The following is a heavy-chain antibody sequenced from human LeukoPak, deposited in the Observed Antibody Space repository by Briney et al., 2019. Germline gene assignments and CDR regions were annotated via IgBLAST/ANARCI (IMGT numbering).Heavy chain of an antibody. V-gene: IGHV3-33*01. CDR2: IWYDGSNK. D-gene: IGHD3-10*01. CDR1: GFTFSSYG. Sequence: GGSLRLSCAASGFTFSSYGMHWVRQAPGKGLEWVAVIWYDGSNKYYADSVKGRFTISRDNSKNTLYLQMNSLRAEDTAVYYCARDPGEFRIRGVDYWGQGTLVTVSS. CDR3: ARDPGEFRIRGVDY. J-gene: IGHJ4*02.